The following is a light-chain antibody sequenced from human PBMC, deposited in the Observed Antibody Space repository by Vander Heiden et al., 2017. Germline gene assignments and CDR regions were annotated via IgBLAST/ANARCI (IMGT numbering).Light chain of an antibody. CDR2: RNN. CDR1: SSNIGSNY. V-gene: IGLV1-47*01. CDR3: AAWDDSLSGWV. J-gene: IGLJ3*02. Sequence: QSVLTQPPSASGTPGQRVTISCSGSSSNIGSNYVYWYQQLPVTAPKLLIYRNNQRPSGVPDRFSGSKSGTSASLAISGLRSEDEADYYCAAWDDSLSGWVCGGGTKLTVL.